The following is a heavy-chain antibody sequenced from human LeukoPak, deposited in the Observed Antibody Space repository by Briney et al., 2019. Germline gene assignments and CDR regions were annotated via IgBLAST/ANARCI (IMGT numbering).Heavy chain of an antibody. V-gene: IGHV3-33*01. J-gene: IGHJ4*02. CDR2: IWYDGSNK. D-gene: IGHD3-22*01. CDR3: ARGVMYYDSSGYLFDY. CDR1: RFTFSSYG. Sequence: PGGSLRLSCAASRFTFSSYGMHWVRQAPGKGLEWVAIIWYDGSNKYYAGSVKGRFTISRDNSKNTLYLQMNSLRAEDTAVYYCARGVMYYDSSGYLFDYWGQGIPVTIAS.